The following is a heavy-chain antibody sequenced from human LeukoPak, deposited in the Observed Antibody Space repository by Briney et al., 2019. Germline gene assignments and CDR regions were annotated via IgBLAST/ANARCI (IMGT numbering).Heavy chain of an antibody. CDR1: GGSFSGYY. CDR2: INHSGST. V-gene: IGHV4-34*01. CDR3: ASGLAPPYYYYGMDV. J-gene: IGHJ6*02. Sequence: SETLSLTCAVYGGSFSGYYWSWIRQPPGKGLEWIGEINHSGSTNYNPSLKSRVTISVDTSRNQFSLKLSSVTAADTAVYYCASGLAPPYYYYGMDVWGQGTTVTVSS. D-gene: IGHD1-1*01.